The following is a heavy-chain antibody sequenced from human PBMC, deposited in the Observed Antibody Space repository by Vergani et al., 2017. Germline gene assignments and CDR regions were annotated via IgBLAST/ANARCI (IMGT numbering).Heavy chain of an antibody. Sequence: EVQLVESGGGLVQPGRSLRLSCAASGFTFDDYAMHWVRQAPGKGLEWVSGISWNRGSIGYADSVKGRFTISRDNAKNSLYLQMNSLRAEDTALYYCAKAGYCSCTSCYTEWYFDLWGRGTLVTVSS. V-gene: IGHV3-9*01. J-gene: IGHJ2*01. CDR2: ISWNRGSI. D-gene: IGHD2-2*02. CDR1: GFTFDDYA. CDR3: AKAGYCSCTSCYTEWYFDL.